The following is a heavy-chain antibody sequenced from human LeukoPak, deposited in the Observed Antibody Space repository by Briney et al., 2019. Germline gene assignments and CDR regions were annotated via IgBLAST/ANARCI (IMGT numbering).Heavy chain of an antibody. Sequence: GGSLRLSCAASGFTFSSYGMHWVGQAPGKGLEWVAFIRYDGSNKYYADSVKGRFTISRDNSKNTLYLQMNSLRAEDTAVYYCARGVGDTAAGGYYYYYMDVWGKGTTVTVSS. V-gene: IGHV3-30*02. D-gene: IGHD5-18*01. CDR3: ARGVGDTAAGGYYYYYMDV. J-gene: IGHJ6*03. CDR1: GFTFSSYG. CDR2: IRYDGSNK.